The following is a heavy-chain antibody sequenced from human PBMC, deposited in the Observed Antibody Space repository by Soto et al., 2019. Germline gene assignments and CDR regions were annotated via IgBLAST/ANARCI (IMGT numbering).Heavy chain of an antibody. CDR1: GYTPTELS. V-gene: IGHV1-24*01. J-gene: IGHJ3*02. D-gene: IGHD2-15*01. Sequence: ASVKVSCKVSGYTPTELSMHWVRQAPGKGLEWMGGFDPEDGETIYAQKFQGRVTMTEDTSTDTAYMELSSLRSEDTAVYYCATSVVVAAASAFDIWGQGTMVTVSS. CDR2: FDPEDGET. CDR3: ATSVVVAAASAFDI.